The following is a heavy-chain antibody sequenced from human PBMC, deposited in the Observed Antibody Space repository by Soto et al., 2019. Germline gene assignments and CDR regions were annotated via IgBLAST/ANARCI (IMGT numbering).Heavy chain of an antibody. CDR1: GGSVSRHF. CDR3: ARESAGSGKNNWFDP. V-gene: IGHV4-59*02. CDR2: IYHSGST. D-gene: IGHD3-10*01. Sequence: SETLSLTCTVSGGSVSRHFWSWIRQPPGKGLERIGYIYHSGSTYYNPSLKSRVTMSVDTSKTPFSLKLNSVTAADTAVYYCARESAGSGKNNWFDPWGQGTLVTVS. J-gene: IGHJ5*02.